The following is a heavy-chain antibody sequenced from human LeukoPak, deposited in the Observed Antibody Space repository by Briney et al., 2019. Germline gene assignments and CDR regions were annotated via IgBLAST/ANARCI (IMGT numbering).Heavy chain of an antibody. CDR3: ARIRDIGSNYGGPDAFDI. CDR1: GGSISSYY. D-gene: IGHD1-26*01. Sequence: PSETLSLTCTVSGGSISSYYWSWIRQPPGKGLEWLGYIFFSGGTNYNASLKTRLTMSVDTSKNVCSLTLTSVTAADTAVYFCARIRDIGSNYGGPDAFDIWGQGTAVTVSS. J-gene: IGHJ3*02. V-gene: IGHV4-59*08. CDR2: IFFSGGT.